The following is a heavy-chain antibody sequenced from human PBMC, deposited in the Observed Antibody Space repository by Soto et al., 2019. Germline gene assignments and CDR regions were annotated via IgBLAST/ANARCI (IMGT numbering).Heavy chain of an antibody. D-gene: IGHD6-13*01. CDR3: AGIPATNEALDP. Sequence: SETLSLTCTVSGGSIRTSTYYWGWIRQPPGKGLEWIGSIYYSGTTYYNASLKSRVTISVDTSKNQFSLKLNSVTAADTAVYYCAGIPATNEALDPWGQGTLVTVSS. J-gene: IGHJ5*02. CDR1: GGSIRTSTYY. CDR2: IYYSGTT. V-gene: IGHV4-39*01.